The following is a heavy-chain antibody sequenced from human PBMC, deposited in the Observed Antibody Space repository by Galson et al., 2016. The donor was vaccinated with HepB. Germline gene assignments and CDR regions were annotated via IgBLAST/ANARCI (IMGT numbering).Heavy chain of an antibody. CDR1: GFTFSDYS. CDR2: ISYDGSNT. CDR3: ARGLTTSWGVDY. V-gene: IGHV3-30-3*01. Sequence: SLRLSCAGSGFTFSDYSMNWVRHAPGKGLKWVALISYDGSNTYYADSVKGRFTISRDNSDNTLWLQMNSLRVEDTAIYYCARGLTTSWGVDYWGPGTLLTVSS. D-gene: IGHD2-2*01. J-gene: IGHJ4*02.